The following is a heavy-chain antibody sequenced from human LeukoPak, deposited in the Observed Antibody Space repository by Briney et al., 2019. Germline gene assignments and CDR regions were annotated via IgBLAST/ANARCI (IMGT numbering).Heavy chain of an antibody. J-gene: IGHJ6*03. Sequence: ASVKVSCKASGYTFTSYYMHWVRQAPGQGLEWMGIINPSGGSTSYAQKFQGRVTITRNTSISTAYMELSSLRSEDTAVYYCARGGYQLLSVDYYYMDVWGKGTTVTVSS. CDR2: INPSGGST. CDR1: GYTFTSYY. D-gene: IGHD2-2*01. CDR3: ARGGYQLLSVDYYYMDV. V-gene: IGHV1-46*01.